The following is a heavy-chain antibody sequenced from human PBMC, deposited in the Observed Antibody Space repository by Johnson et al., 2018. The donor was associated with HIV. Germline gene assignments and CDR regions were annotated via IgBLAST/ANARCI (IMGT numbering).Heavy chain of an antibody. CDR3: AKGGIDAFDI. J-gene: IGHJ3*02. CDR1: GFTFSSYG. CDR2: ISGSGGST. D-gene: IGHD6-25*01. V-gene: IGHV3-NL1*01. Sequence: QVQLVESGGGVVQPGRSLRLSCAASGFTFSSYGMHWVRQAPGKGLEWVSAISGSGGSTYYADSVKGRFTISRDNSKNTLYLQMNSLRAEDTAVYYCAKGGIDAFDIWGQGTMVTVSS.